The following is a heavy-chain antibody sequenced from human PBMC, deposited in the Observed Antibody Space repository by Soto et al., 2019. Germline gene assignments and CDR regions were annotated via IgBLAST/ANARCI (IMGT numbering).Heavy chain of an antibody. CDR3: ASNRGSGSNY. CDR1: GGTFSSYA. J-gene: IGHJ4*02. D-gene: IGHD6-19*01. Sequence: ASVKVSCNASGGTFSSYAISWVRQAPGQGLEWMGGVIPIFGTANYAQKFQGRVTITADESTSTAYMELSSLRSEDTAVYYCASNRGSGSNYWGQGTLVTVSS. CDR2: VIPIFGTA. V-gene: IGHV1-69*13.